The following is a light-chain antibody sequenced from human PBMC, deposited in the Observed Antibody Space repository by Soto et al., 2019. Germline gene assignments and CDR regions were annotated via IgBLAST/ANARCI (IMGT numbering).Light chain of an antibody. Sequence: DIQMTQSPPSLSASVGDRVTITCQASQDIRNYLNWYQQKPGKAPKLLIYDASNLETGVPSRFSGSGSVTDFTFTISSLQPEDVATYYCQHYVELPFFGPGTKVYIK. V-gene: IGKV1-33*01. CDR2: DAS. CDR3: QHYVELPF. J-gene: IGKJ3*01. CDR1: QDIRNY.